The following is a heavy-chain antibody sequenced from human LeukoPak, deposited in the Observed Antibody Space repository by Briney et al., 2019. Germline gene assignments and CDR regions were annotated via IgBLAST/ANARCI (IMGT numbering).Heavy chain of an antibody. Sequence: SGTLSLTCAVYGGSFRGYYWSWIRQPPGKGLEWIGEINHSGSTNYNPSLKSRVTISVDTSKNQFSLKLSSVTAADTAVYYCARALSITMVRGVVLYFDYWGQGTLVTVSS. CDR2: INHSGST. CDR1: GGSFRGYY. J-gene: IGHJ4*02. CDR3: ARALSITMVRGVVLYFDY. D-gene: IGHD3-10*01. V-gene: IGHV4-34*01.